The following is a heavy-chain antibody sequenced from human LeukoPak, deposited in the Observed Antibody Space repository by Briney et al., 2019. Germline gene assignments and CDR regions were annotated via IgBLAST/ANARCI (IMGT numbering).Heavy chain of an antibody. D-gene: IGHD1-26*01. CDR1: GYTFTSYG. CDR2: ISAYNGNT. V-gene: IGHV1-18*01. Sequence: ASVKVSCKASGYTFTSYGISWVRQAPGQELYWMGWISAYNGNTNYAQKLQGRVTMTTDTSPSTAYMELRSLSSDDTAVYYCARDLRLFRVGSYWGQGTLVTVSS. J-gene: IGHJ4*02. CDR3: ARDLRLFRVGSY.